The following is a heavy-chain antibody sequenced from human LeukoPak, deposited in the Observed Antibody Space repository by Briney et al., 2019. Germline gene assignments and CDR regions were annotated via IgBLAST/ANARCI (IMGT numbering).Heavy chain of an antibody. CDR3: ARDLKGGGYYDSSGPGG. CDR1: GGSISSGDYY. V-gene: IGHV4-30-4*08. D-gene: IGHD3-22*01. J-gene: IGHJ4*02. CDR2: IYYSGST. Sequence: PSGTLSLTCTVSGGSISSGDYYWSWIRQPPGKGLEWIGYIYYSGSTYYNPSLKSRVTISVDTPKNQFSLKLSSVTAADTAVYYCARDLKGGGYYDSSGPGGWGQGTLVTVSS.